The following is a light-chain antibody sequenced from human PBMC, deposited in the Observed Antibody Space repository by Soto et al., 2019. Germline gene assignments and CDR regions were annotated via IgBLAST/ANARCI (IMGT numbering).Light chain of an antibody. CDR3: MQALQTPWT. CDR1: QSLLHSNGYNY. Sequence: EIVMSQSPLPPPVTPGEPASISCRSSQSLLHSNGYNYLDWYLQKPGQSPQLLIYLGSNRASGVPDRFSGSGSGTDFTLKISRVEAEDVGVYYCMQALQTPWTFGQGTKVEIK. CDR2: LGS. V-gene: IGKV2-28*01. J-gene: IGKJ1*01.